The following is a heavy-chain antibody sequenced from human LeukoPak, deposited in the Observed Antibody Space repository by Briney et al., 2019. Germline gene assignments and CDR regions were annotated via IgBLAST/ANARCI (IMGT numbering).Heavy chain of an antibody. V-gene: IGHV3-9*01. Sequence: GGSLRLSCAASGFTFDDYAMHWVRQGPGKGLEWVSGISWNSDKMDYADSVKGRFTISRDNARNFLYLQMNSLKTEDTAFYYCAKKRIDAYYFDCWSEPTPVTVS. D-gene: IGHD5-24*01. J-gene: IGHJ4*01. CDR1: GFTFDDYA. CDR2: ISWNSDKM. CDR3: AKKRIDAYYFDC.